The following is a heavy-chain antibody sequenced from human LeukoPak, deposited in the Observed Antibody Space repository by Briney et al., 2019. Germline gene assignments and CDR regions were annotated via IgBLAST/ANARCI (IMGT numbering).Heavy chain of an antibody. CDR1: GYSISSGYY. Sequence: SETLSLTCTVSGYSISSGYYWGWIRQPPGKGLEWIGSIYHSGSTYYNPSLKSRVTISVDTSKNQFSLKLSSVTAADTAVYYCARALRYPRHLPHDYWGQGTLVTVSS. V-gene: IGHV4-38-2*02. J-gene: IGHJ4*02. D-gene: IGHD3-9*01. CDR3: ARALRYPRHLPHDY. CDR2: IYHSGST.